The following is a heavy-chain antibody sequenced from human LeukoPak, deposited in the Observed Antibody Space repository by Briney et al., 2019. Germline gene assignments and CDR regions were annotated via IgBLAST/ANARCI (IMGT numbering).Heavy chain of an antibody. CDR1: GGSISSGGYY. D-gene: IGHD1-26*01. J-gene: IGHJ4*02. CDR3: ARETRGSYYTGFDY. V-gene: IGHV4-30-2*01. Sequence: SETLSLTCTVSGGSISSGGYYWSWIRQPPGKGLEWIGYIYHSGSTYYNPSLKSRVTISVDKSKNQFSLKLSSVTAADTAVYYCARETRGSYYTGFDYWGQGTLVTVSS. CDR2: IYHSGST.